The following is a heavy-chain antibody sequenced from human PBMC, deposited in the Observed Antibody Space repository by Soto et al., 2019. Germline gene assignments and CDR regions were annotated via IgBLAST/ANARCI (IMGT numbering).Heavy chain of an antibody. J-gene: IGHJ4*02. CDR1: GFPFSSYG. Sequence: QVQLVESGGGVVQPGRSLRLSCAASGFPFSSYGMHWVRQAPGKGHDWVALISYDGSKKCYADSVKGRFTISRDNSKQTLYLQMSGVRAEDTVVYYCAGGQSYFDYCGQGTLGSVSS. D-gene: IGHD2-15*01. V-gene: IGHV3-30*03. CDR3: AGGQSYFDY. CDR2: ISYDGSKK.